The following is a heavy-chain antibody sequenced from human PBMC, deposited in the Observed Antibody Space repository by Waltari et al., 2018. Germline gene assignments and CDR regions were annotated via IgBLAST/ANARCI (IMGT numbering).Heavy chain of an antibody. CDR1: GGSFLGYY. Sequence: QVQLQQWGAGLLKPSETLSLTCAVYGGSFLGYYWSWIRQPPGKGLEWIGEINHSGSTNYNPSLKSRVTISVDTSKNQFSLKLSSVTAADTAVYYCASRYRHDAFDIWGQGTMVTVSS. CDR2: INHSGST. D-gene: IGHD5-18*01. J-gene: IGHJ3*02. CDR3: ASRYRHDAFDI. V-gene: IGHV4-34*01.